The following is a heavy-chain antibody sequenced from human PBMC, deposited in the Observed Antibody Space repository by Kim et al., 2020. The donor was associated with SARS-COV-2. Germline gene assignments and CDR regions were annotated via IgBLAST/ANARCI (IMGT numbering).Heavy chain of an antibody. D-gene: IGHD3-16*01. J-gene: IGHJ6*02. CDR1: GFQFDDAG. Sequence: GGSLRLSCVASGFQFDDAGFSWVRQVAGKGLEWISGINWNGGSTGYADSVKGRFTISRDNAKNSLYLQMNSLRVEDTALYYCARGRWGSHYGLDVWGQGTTVTVSS. CDR3: ARGRWGSHYGLDV. V-gene: IGHV3-20*04. CDR2: INWNGGST.